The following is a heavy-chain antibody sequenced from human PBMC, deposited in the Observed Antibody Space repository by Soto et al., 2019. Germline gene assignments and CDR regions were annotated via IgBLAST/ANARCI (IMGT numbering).Heavy chain of an antibody. CDR3: ARGIYYFGSGTDNYYYYYYMDV. CDR1: GYTFTAYA. CDR2: INAGNGKT. D-gene: IGHD3-10*01. J-gene: IGHJ6*03. Sequence: QVQLVQSGAEVKKPGASVKVSCKASGYTFTAYAMHWVRQAPGQRPEWMGWINAGNGKTKYSQKFQGRVSITRDTSASTAYVELTSLRAEDTAVYYCARGIYYFGSGTDNYYYYYYMDVWGKGTTVTVSS. V-gene: IGHV1-3*01.